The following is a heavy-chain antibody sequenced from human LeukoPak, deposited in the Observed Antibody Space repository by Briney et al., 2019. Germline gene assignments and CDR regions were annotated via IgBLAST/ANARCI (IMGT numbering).Heavy chain of an antibody. J-gene: IGHJ4*02. D-gene: IGHD6-25*01. CDR2: ITSGGGTT. CDR1: GFTFSNYA. CDR3: ARHAPRAAWVFDY. Sequence: PGGSLRLSCAASGFTFSNYAMSWVRQAPGKALEWVSAITSGGGTTYYAGSVKGRFTISRDNSKNTLYLQMNSLRAEDTAVYYCARHAPRAAWVFDYWGQGTLVSVSS. V-gene: IGHV3-23*01.